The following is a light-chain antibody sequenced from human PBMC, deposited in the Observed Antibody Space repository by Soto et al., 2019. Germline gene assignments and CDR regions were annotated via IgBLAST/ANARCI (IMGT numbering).Light chain of an antibody. V-gene: IGKV3-11*01. CDR1: QSVRRY. CDR3: QQRSNWPPVT. Sequence: EIVLTQSRATLSFSPGERPTLSCRASQSVRRYLAWYKKTARQAPRLPIYDESNRATGMPDRFSGSGSGTDFPLTIRSLEPEDFALYYCQQRSNWPPVTFGPGTRGIS. CDR2: DES. J-gene: IGKJ3*01.